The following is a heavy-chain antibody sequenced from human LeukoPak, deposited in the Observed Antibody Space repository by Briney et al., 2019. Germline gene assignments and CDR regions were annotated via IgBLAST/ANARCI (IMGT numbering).Heavy chain of an antibody. CDR1: GGSISRYF. CDR2: ISSSGST. D-gene: IGHD6-19*01. J-gene: IGHJ4*02. V-gene: IGHV4-59*08. CDR3: ARLIAVAGTFYYFDY. Sequence: PSETLSLTCTVSGGSISRYFWTWIRLPPTKGLEWIGYISSSGSTSYNPSLTSRVTISIDTSKNHLSLKLSSVTAADTAVYYCARLIAVAGTFYYFDYWGQGTLVPVSS.